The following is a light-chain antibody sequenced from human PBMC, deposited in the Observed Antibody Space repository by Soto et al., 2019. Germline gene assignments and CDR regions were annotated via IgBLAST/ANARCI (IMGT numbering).Light chain of an antibody. J-gene: IGKJ2*01. V-gene: IGKV4-1*01. Sequence: DIVMTQSPDSMGVSLGERATINCESSQSVLYRSNNKNYLAWYQQKPGQPPKLLIYWASTRESGVPDRFSGSGSGTEFTLTISSLQAEDVAVYYCQQYYSTPYTFGQGTKLEIK. CDR1: QSVLYRSNNKNY. CDR2: WAS. CDR3: QQYYSTPYT.